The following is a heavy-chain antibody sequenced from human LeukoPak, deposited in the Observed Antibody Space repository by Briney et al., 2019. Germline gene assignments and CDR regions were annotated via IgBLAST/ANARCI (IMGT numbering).Heavy chain of an antibody. CDR2: IYSGGST. J-gene: IGHJ4*02. D-gene: IGHD3-9*01. CDR3: ASGLRYFDWLSFFDY. V-gene: IGHV3-66*01. CDR1: GFTVSSNY. Sequence: PGGSLRLSCAASGFTVSSNYMSWVCQAPGKGLEWVSVIYSGGSTYYADSVKGRFTISRDNSKNTLYLQMNSLRAEDTAVYYCASGLRYFDWLSFFDYWGQGTLVTVSS.